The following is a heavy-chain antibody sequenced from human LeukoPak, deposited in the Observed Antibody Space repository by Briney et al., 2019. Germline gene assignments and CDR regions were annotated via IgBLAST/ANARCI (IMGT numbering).Heavy chain of an antibody. D-gene: IGHD6-13*01. CDR1: GFTFTRFG. CDR3: ARDGWGQQLVPSVHRFDY. J-gene: IGHJ4*02. CDR2: ISYDGSNK. Sequence: PGGSLRLSCAASGFTFTRFGMHWVRQAPGKGLEWVAGISYDGSNKYYGDSVKGRFTISRDNSKNTLYLQMNSLKPEDTAVYYCARDGWGQQLVPSVHRFDYWGQGTLVTVSS. V-gene: IGHV3-30*03.